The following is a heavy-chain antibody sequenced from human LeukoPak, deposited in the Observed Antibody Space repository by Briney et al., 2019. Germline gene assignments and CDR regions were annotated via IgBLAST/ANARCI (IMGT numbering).Heavy chain of an antibody. CDR3: PRDQSGVVSY. CDR1: GFTFSSYW. J-gene: IGHJ4*02. Sequence: GRSLRLSCAASGFTFSSYWMSWVRQAPGKGLEWVANIKQDGSEKYYVDSVKGRFTISRDNAKNSLYLQMNSLRAEDTAVYCSPRDQSGVVSYWGQGTLVTVSS. D-gene: IGHD3-3*01. CDR2: IKQDGSEK. V-gene: IGHV3-7*01.